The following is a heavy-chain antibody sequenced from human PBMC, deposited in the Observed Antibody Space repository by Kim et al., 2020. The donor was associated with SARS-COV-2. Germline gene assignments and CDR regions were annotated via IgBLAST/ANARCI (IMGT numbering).Heavy chain of an antibody. Sequence: SETLSLTCTVSGGSISSGGYYWSWIRQHPGKGLEWIGYIYYSGTTYYNPSLKSRVTISVDTSKNQFSLKLSSVTAADTAVYYCARGTVDSSGYYQNWFDPWGQGTLVTVSS. CDR2: IYYSGTT. CDR3: ARGTVDSSGYYQNWFDP. J-gene: IGHJ5*02. V-gene: IGHV4-31*03. CDR1: GGSISSGGYY. D-gene: IGHD3-22*01.